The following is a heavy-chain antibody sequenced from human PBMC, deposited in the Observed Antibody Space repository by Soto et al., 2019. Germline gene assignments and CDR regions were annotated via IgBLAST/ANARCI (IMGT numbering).Heavy chain of an antibody. CDR2: ISYTGST. J-gene: IGHJ6*02. CDR1: GGSMSSGRYY. CDR3: ASDYYASPLAMDV. V-gene: IGHV4-31*03. D-gene: IGHD3-10*01. Sequence: QVQLQESGPGLVKPSQTLSLTCTVSGGSMSSGRYYWSWIRQHPGKGLEWIGYISYTGSTYYNPSPEGRLTISVVPSKDQVSLKLRSVTAADTDVYFCASDYYASPLAMDVWGQGTTVTVSS.